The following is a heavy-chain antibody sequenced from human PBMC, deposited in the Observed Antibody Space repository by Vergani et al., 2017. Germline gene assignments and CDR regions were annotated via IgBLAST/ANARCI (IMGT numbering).Heavy chain of an antibody. CDR3: ASSFYYYCSGSYLLGYYYGMDV. V-gene: IGHV3-11*04. CDR1: GFTFSDYY. J-gene: IGHJ6*02. CDR2: ISSSGSTI. D-gene: IGHD3-10*01. Sequence: QVQLVESGGGLVKPGGSLRLSCAASGFTFSDYYMSWIRQAPGKGLEWVSYISSSGSTIYYADSVKGRFTISRDNAKNSLYLQMNSLRAEDTAVYYCASSFYYYCSGSYLLGYYYGMDVWGQGTTVTVSS.